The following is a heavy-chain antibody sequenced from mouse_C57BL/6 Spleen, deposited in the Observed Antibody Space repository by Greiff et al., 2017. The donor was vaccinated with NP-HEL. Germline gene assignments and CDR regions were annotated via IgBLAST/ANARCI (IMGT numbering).Heavy chain of an antibody. CDR3: ASRANWDEGYYFDD. CDR2: IYPRDGST. CDR1: GYTFTDHT. Sequence: VQLQESDAELVKPGASVKISCKVSGYTFTDHTIHWMKQRPEQGLEWIGYIYPRDGSTKYNEKFKGKATLTAEKSSSTAYMQLNSLSSEDSAVYFCASRANWDEGYYFDDWGQGTTLTVSS. D-gene: IGHD4-1*01. J-gene: IGHJ2*01. V-gene: IGHV1-78*01.